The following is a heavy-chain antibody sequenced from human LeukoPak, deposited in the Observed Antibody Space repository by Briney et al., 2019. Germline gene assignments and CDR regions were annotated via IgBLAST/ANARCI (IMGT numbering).Heavy chain of an antibody. D-gene: IGHD1-26*01. J-gene: IGHJ4*02. CDR1: GFTFRSYW. Sequence: GGSLRLSCAASGFTFRSYWMSWVRQAPGKGLEWVAVISYDGSNKYYADSVKGRFTISRDNSKNTLYLQMNSLRAEDTAVYYCARAKSGYLDYWGQGTLVTVSS. V-gene: IGHV3-30*03. CDR3: ARAKSGYLDY. CDR2: ISYDGSNK.